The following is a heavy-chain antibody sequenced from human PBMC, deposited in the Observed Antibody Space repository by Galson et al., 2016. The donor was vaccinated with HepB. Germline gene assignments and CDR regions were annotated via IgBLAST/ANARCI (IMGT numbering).Heavy chain of an antibody. J-gene: IGHJ4*02. CDR2: IYWDNDK. D-gene: IGHD1-26*01. Sequence: PALVKPTQTLTLTCTFSGISLSTSGEGVGWIRQPPGEALEWLALIYWDNDKRYSPSLENRLTITKDTSKNQVVLTMSNMDPVDTATYYCAHVDPSGHLGATPFDYWGQGNMVTVSS. CDR3: AHVDPSGHLGATPFDY. V-gene: IGHV2-5*02. CDR1: GISLSTSGEG.